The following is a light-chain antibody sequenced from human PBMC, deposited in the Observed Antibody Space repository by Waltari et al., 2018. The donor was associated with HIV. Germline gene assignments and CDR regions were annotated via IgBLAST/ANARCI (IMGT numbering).Light chain of an antibody. V-gene: IGLV2-23*03. CDR1: NSDVGSYNL. CDR3: GSYAGSNTFV. Sequence: QSALTQPASVSGSPGQSITISCTGTNSDVGSYNLVSWYQQHPGKAPKLMIYEGSKRPSGVSNRFSGSKSGNTASLTISGLQAEDEADYYCGSYAGSNTFVFGTGTKVTVL. CDR2: EGS. J-gene: IGLJ1*01.